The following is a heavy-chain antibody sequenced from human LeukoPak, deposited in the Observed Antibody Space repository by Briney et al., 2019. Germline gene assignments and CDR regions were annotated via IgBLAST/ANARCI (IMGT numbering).Heavy chain of an antibody. V-gene: IGHV3-21*01. CDR2: ISSSSSYI. CDR3: ARSFLSIAAAATDY. D-gene: IGHD6-13*01. CDR1: GFTYSNAW. J-gene: IGHJ4*02. Sequence: GGSLRLSCAASGFTYSNAWMSWLPPAQGKGLEGVSSISSSSSYIYYADSVKGRFTISRDNAKNSLYLQMNSLRAEDTAVYYCARSFLSIAAAATDYWGQGTLVTVSS.